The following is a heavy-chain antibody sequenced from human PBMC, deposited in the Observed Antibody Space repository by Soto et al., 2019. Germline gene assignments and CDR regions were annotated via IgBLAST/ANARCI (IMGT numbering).Heavy chain of an antibody. D-gene: IGHD6-19*01. Sequence: QVQLVESGGGVVQPGRFLRLSCAASGFTFSSYGMHWVRQAPGKGLEWVAVIWYDGSNKYYADSVKGRFTISRDNSKNTLYLQMNSLRAEDTAVYYCARDGASSAHDAFDIWGQGTMVTVSS. J-gene: IGHJ3*02. CDR3: ARDGASSAHDAFDI. V-gene: IGHV3-33*01. CDR2: IWYDGSNK. CDR1: GFTFSSYG.